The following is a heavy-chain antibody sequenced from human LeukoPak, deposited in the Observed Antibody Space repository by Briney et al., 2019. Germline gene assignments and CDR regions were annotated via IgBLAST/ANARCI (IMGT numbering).Heavy chain of an antibody. V-gene: IGHV4-31*03. J-gene: IGHJ4*02. CDR1: GGSISSGGYY. D-gene: IGHD3-22*01. Sequence: SETLSLTCTVSGGSISSGGYYWSWIRQHPGKGLEWIGYIYYSGSTYYNPSLKSRVTISVDTSKSQFSLKLSSVTAADTAVYYCARGGGIVVVSPFDYWGQGTLVTVSS. CDR2: IYYSGST. CDR3: ARGGGIVVVSPFDY.